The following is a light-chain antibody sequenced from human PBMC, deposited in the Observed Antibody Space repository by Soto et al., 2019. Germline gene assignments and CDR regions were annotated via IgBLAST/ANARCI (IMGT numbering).Light chain of an antibody. J-gene: IGKJ5*01. CDR1: QAINTF. V-gene: IGKV1-16*01. Sequence: IQMTQSPSSLSASIGDRVTITCRASQAINTFLAWFQQRPGQAPKSLIYGSYTLHSGVSPRFSGGGSGTEFTLTISSLQPEDFATYFSQQYNSSPMTFGQGTRLDIQ. CDR2: GSY. CDR3: QQYNSSPMT.